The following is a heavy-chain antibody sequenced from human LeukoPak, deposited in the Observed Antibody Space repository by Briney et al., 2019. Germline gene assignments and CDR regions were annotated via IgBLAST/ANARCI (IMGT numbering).Heavy chain of an antibody. J-gene: IGHJ4*02. CDR1: GFSLSTSGVG. CDR2: VYWNDDK. D-gene: IGHD3-10*01. V-gene: IGHV2-5*01. Sequence: SGPTLVKPTQTLTLTCTFSGFSLSTSGVGVGWIRQPPGKALERLALVYWNDDKRYSPSLMSRLTITKDTSKNQVILTMTNMGPADTATYYCARTHYGYYPDYWGQGTLVTVSS. CDR3: ARTHYGYYPDY.